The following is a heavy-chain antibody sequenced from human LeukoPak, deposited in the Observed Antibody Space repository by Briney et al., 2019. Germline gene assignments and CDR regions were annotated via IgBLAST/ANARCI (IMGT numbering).Heavy chain of an antibody. CDR1: GGSFSGYY. V-gene: IGHV4-34*01. CDR2: INHSGST. Sequence: PSETLSLTCAVYGGSFSGYYWSWIRQPPGKGLEWIGEINHSGSTNYNPSLKSRVTISVDTSKNQFSLKLSSVTAADTAVYYCARRKGAFDYWGQGTLVTASS. J-gene: IGHJ4*02. D-gene: IGHD1-26*01. CDR3: ARRKGAFDY.